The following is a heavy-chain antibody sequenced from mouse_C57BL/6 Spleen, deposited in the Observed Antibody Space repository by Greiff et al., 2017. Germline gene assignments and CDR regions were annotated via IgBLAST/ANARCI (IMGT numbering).Heavy chain of an antibody. CDR3: ALYGNDAWFAY. V-gene: IGHV14-2*01. Sequence: VQLQQSGAELVKPGASVKLSCTASGFNIKDYYMHWVKQRAEQGLEWIGRIDPEDGETKYAPKFQGKATITADTSSNTADLQLSSLTSEDTAVYYWALYGNDAWFAYWGQGTRVTVSA. CDR1: GFNIKDYY. J-gene: IGHJ3*01. CDR2: IDPEDGET. D-gene: IGHD2-2*01.